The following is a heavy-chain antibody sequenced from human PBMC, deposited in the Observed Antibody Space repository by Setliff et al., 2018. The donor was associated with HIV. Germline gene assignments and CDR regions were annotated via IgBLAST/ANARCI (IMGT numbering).Heavy chain of an antibody. CDR2: INTNTGNP. D-gene: IGHD3-3*01. V-gene: IGHV7-4-1*02. J-gene: IGHJ6*03. CDR1: GYNFSSNG. Sequence: ASVKVSCKASGYNFSSNGISWVRQAPGQGLEWMGWINTNTGNPTYAQGFTGRFVFSLDTSVSTAYLQISSLKAEDTAVYYCARAPPRITIFGVVVSSDYYNYYMDVWGKGTTVTVSS. CDR3: ARAPPRITIFGVVVSSDYYNYYMDV.